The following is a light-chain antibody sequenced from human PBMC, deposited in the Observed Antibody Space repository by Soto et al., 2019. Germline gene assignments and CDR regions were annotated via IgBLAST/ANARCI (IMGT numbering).Light chain of an antibody. Sequence: EIVLTQSPVTLSLSPGERATLSCRASQSVSNSNLAWYQQKTGQAPRLLIYGTSSRATGIPDRFSGSGSGTDFTLTISRLEPEDFAVYYCQQYGTSPPYTFGQGTKLEIK. CDR2: GTS. CDR1: QSVSNSN. CDR3: QQYGTSPPYT. V-gene: IGKV3-20*01. J-gene: IGKJ2*01.